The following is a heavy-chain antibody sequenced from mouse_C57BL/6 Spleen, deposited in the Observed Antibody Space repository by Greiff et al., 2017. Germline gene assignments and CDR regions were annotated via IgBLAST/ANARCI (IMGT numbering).Heavy chain of an antibody. Sequence: EVKLVESGPGLVKPSQSLSLTCSVTGYSITSGYYWNWIRQFPGNKLEWMGYISYDGSNNYNPSLKNRISITRDTSKNQFFLKLNSVTTEDTATYYCASLGSPFDYWGQGTTLTVSS. D-gene: IGHD1-1*01. CDR2: ISYDGSN. V-gene: IGHV3-6*01. CDR3: ASLGSPFDY. CDR1: GYSITSGYY. J-gene: IGHJ2*01.